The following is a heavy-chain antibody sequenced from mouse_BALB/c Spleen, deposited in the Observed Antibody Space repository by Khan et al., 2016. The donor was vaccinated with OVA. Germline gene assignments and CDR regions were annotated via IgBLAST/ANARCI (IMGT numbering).Heavy chain of an antibody. Sequence: EVQLQQSGADLVRSGASVKLSCIASGFNIRHYYLHWVKQRPEQGLEWIGWIDPDNGDTEYDPKFQGKATMTADTSSNTAYLQLSSLTSEDTAVYDCTTGWGYAMDYWGQGTSVTVSS. V-gene: IGHV14-4*02. J-gene: IGHJ4*01. CDR2: IDPDNGDT. D-gene: IGHD4-1*01. CDR3: TTGWGYAMDY. CDR1: GFNIRHYY.